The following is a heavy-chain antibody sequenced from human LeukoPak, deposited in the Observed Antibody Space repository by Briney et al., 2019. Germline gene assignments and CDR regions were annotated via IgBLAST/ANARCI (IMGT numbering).Heavy chain of an antibody. CDR1: GGTFSSYA. V-gene: IGHV1-69*06. J-gene: IGHJ4*02. CDR2: IIPIFGTA. D-gene: IGHD1-26*01. Sequence: SVKVSCKASGGTFSSYAISWVRQAPGQGLEWMGRIIPIFGTANYAQKFQGGVTITADKSTSTAYMELSSLRSEDTAVYYCARGTVGATYFDYWGQGTLVTVSS. CDR3: ARGTVGATYFDY.